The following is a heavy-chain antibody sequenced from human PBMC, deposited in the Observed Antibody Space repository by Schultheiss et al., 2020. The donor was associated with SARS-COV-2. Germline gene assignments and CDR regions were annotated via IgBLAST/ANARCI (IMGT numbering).Heavy chain of an antibody. CDR1: GFTFSSYE. J-gene: IGHJ6*02. CDR2: IGTAGDT. D-gene: IGHD3-22*01. V-gene: IGHV3-13*01. CDR3: ARDRYSSSGLDV. Sequence: GGSLRLSCAASGFTFSSYEMNWVRQATGKGLEWVSAIGTAGDTYYPGSVKGRFTISRDNAKNSVYLQMNSLRAGDSAMYYCARDRYSSSGLDVWGQGTTVTVSS.